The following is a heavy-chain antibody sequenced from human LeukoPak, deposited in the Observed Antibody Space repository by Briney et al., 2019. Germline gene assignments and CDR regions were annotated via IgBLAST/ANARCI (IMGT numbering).Heavy chain of an antibody. V-gene: IGHV4-59*08. CDR3: ARHNVDTAIFDY. D-gene: IGHD5-18*01. CDR2: IYYSGST. CDR1: GGSISRYY. Sequence: SETLSLTCTVSGGSISRYYWSWIRQPPGKGLEWIGYIYYSGSTNYNPSLKNRVTISVDTSKNQFSLKLSSVTAADTAVYYCARHNVDTAIFDYWGQGTLVTVSS. J-gene: IGHJ4*02.